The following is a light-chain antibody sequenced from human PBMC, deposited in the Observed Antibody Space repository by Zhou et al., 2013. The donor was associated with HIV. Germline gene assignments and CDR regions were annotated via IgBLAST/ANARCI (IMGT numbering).Light chain of an antibody. J-gene: IGKJ4*01. CDR2: KTS. Sequence: DIQMTQTPSTLSAFVGDRVTITCRASRSINNKLAWYQQKPGKAPKLLIYKTSILDSGVPSRFSGSGSGTEFSLTISGLQPDDFATYFCQQYNTYLLTFGGGTKVEIK. CDR3: QQYNTYLLT. CDR1: RSINNK. V-gene: IGKV1-5*03.